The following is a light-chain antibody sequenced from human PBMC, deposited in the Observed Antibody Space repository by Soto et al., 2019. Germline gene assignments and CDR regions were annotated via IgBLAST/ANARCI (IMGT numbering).Light chain of an antibody. Sequence: VVLTQSPLSLPVSLGRPASISCRSNQSLVYSDGNTYLSWFQQRPGQSPRRLLYQVSNRDSGVPDRFSGSGSGTEFTLKISRVEAEDVGLYYCMQSTHWPPYTFGQGTRLEIK. CDR1: QSLVYSDGNTY. J-gene: IGKJ2*01. CDR2: QVS. CDR3: MQSTHWPPYT. V-gene: IGKV2-30*01.